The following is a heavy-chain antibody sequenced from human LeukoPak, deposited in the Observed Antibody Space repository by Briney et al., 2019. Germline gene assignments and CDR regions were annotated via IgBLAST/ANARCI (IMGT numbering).Heavy chain of an antibody. J-gene: IGHJ5*02. CDR2: IYHSGST. D-gene: IGHD3-3*01. CDR3: ARLITNLRFLYWFDP. Sequence: PSETLSLTCTVSGYSISSGYYWGWIRQPPGKGLEWIGSIYHSGSTYYNPSLKSRVTISVDTSKNQFSLKLSSVTAADTAVYYCARLITNLRFLYWFDPWGQGTLVTVSS. CDR1: GYSISSGYY. V-gene: IGHV4-38-2*02.